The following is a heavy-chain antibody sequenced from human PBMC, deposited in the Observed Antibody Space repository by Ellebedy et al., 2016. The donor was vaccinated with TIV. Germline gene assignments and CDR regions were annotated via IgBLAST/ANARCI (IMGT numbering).Heavy chain of an antibody. CDR3: ARSVEYSFDS. CDR1: RFPFSAES. Sequence: GGSLRLSCAASRFPFSAESMNWVRQAPGEGLEWVSYITSDTRTIYYADSVKGRFTISRDNAKNSLFLQMNSLRAEDTAVYYCARSVEYSFDSWGQGTLVTVSS. J-gene: IGHJ4*02. CDR2: ITSDTRTI. V-gene: IGHV3-48*04. D-gene: IGHD6-6*01.